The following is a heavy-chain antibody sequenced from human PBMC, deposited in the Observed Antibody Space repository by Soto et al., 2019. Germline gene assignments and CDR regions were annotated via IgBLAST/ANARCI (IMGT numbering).Heavy chain of an antibody. CDR2: ISSSSTI. D-gene: IGHD6-6*01. V-gene: IGHV3-48*02. J-gene: IGHJ4*02. CDR3: AGWIAARRGGFVY. CDR1: GFTFSSYS. Sequence: GVSLRLSCAASGFTFSSYSMNWVRQAPGKGLEWVSYISSSSTIYYADSVKGRFTISRDNAKNSLYLQMNSLRDEDTAVYYCAGWIAARRGGFVYWGQGTLVTVSS.